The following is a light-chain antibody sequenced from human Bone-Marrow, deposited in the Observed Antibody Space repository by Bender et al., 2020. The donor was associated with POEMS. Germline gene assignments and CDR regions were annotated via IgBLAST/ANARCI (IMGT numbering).Light chain of an antibody. CDR1: SSDIGNFNL. Sequence: QSALTQPASVSGSPGQSITISCTGSSSDIGNFNLVSWYQQHPGKVPKLMIYDVTNRPSGIPHRFSGSKSGNTASLTISGLQAEDEDYYYCCSYAGSGTWVFGGGTKVTVL. V-gene: IGLV2-23*02. CDR2: DVT. J-gene: IGLJ3*02. CDR3: CSYAGSGTWV.